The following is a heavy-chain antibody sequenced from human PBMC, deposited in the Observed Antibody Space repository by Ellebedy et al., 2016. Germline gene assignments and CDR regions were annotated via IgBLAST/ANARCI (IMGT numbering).Heavy chain of an antibody. CDR1: GGSISSYY. CDR3: ARVWLSVGSDIVATHNWFDP. J-gene: IGHJ5*02. Sequence: SETLSLTCTVSGGSISSYYWSWIRQPPGKGLEWIGYIYYSGSTNYNPSLKSRVTISVDTSKNQFSLKLSSVTAADTAVYYCARVWLSVGSDIVATHNWFDPWGQGTLVTVSS. CDR2: IYYSGST. D-gene: IGHD5-12*01. V-gene: IGHV4-59*12.